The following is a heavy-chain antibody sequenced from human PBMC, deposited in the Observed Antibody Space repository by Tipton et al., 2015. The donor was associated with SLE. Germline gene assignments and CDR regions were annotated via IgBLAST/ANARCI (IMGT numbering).Heavy chain of an antibody. CDR2: ISSSGSTI. CDR1: GFTFSSYE. V-gene: IGHV3-48*03. J-gene: IGHJ3*02. Sequence: SLRLSCAASGFTFSSYEMNWVRQAPGKGLEWVSYISSSGSTIYYADSVKGRFTISRDNSKNTLYLQMNSLRAEDTAVYYCAKVTAYYYDSSGLDAFDIWGQGTMVTVSS. CDR3: AKVTAYYYDSSGLDAFDI. D-gene: IGHD3-22*01.